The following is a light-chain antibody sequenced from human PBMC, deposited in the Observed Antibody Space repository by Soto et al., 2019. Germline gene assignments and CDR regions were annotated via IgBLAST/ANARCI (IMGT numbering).Light chain of an antibody. CDR3: SSFAVSNSFV. V-gene: IGLV2-8*01. CDR1: SNDVGGYNY. CDR2: EVN. Sequence: QSVLTQPPSASGSPGQSVTISCTGTSNDVGGYNYVSWYQQHPGKAPKLMIYEVNKRPSGVPDRLSGSKSGNTASLTVSGLQAEDEADYYCSSFAVSNSFVFGTGTKVTVL. J-gene: IGLJ1*01.